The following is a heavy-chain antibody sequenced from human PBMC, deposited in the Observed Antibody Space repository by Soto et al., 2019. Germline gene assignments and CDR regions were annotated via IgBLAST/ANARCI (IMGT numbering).Heavy chain of an antibody. CDR3: DRPYYYDSSGYYQDAFDI. V-gene: IGHV4-30-4*01. J-gene: IGHJ3*02. Sequence: QVQLQESGPGLVKPSQTLSLTCTVSGGSISSGDYYWSWIRQPPGKGLEWIGYIYYSGSTYYNPSLKSRVTISVDTSNNQFSLKLSSVTAADTAVYYCDRPYYYDSSGYYQDAFDIWGQGTMVTVSS. CDR2: IYYSGST. CDR1: GGSISSGDYY. D-gene: IGHD3-22*01.